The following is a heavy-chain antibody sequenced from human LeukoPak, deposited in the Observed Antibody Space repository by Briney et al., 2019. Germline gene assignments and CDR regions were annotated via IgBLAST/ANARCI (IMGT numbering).Heavy chain of an antibody. CDR1: GGSISSSSYY. CDR2: IYHSGST. D-gene: IGHD1-26*01. J-gene: IGHJ4*02. V-gene: IGHV4-39*07. Sequence: SETLSLTCTVSGGSISSSSYYWGWIRQPPGKGLEWIGSIYHSGSTYYNPSLKSRITISVDTSKNQFSLKLSSVTAADTAVYYCASIGEAGHSMLDYWGQGTLVTVSS. CDR3: ASIGEAGHSMLDY.